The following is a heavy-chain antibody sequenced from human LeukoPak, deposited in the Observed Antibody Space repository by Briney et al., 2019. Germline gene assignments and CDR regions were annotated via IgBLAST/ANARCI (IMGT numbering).Heavy chain of an antibody. Sequence: GGSLRLSCAASGFTFSSYAMSWVRQAPGKGLEWVSAISGSGGSTYYADSVKGRFTISRDNSKNTLYLQMNSLRAEDTAVYYCAKGVTTIVVVHDAFDIWGQGTMVTVSS. V-gene: IGHV3-23*01. D-gene: IGHD3-22*01. CDR3: AKGVTTIVVVHDAFDI. CDR2: ISGSGGST. CDR1: GFTFSSYA. J-gene: IGHJ3*02.